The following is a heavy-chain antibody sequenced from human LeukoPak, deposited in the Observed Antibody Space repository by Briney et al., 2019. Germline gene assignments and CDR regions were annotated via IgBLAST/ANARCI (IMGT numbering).Heavy chain of an antibody. CDR2: IWYDGSNK. Sequence: PGGSLRLSCAASGFTFSSYGMHWVRQAPGKGLEWVAVIWYDGSNKYYADSVKGRFTIPRDNSKNTLYLQMNSLRAEDTAVYYCAKEGTRRDPGYYFDYWGQGTLVTVSS. J-gene: IGHJ4*02. D-gene: IGHD1-1*01. V-gene: IGHV3-33*06. CDR3: AKEGTRRDPGYYFDY. CDR1: GFTFSSYG.